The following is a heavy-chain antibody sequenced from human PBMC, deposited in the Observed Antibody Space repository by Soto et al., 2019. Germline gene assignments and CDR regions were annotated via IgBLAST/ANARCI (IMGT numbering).Heavy chain of an antibody. V-gene: IGHV1-8*01. CDR3: ARSIAAPRREGNWFDP. CDR1: GYTFTSYD. J-gene: IGHJ5*02. Sequence: ASVKVSCKASGYTFTSYDINWVRQATGQGLEWMGWMNPNSGNTGYAQKFQGRVTMTRNTSISTAYMELSSLRSEDTAVYYCARSIAAPRREGNWFDPWGQGTLVTVSS. D-gene: IGHD6-6*01. CDR2: MNPNSGNT.